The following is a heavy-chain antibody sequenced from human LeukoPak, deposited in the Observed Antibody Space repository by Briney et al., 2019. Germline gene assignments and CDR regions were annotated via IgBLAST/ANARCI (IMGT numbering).Heavy chain of an antibody. CDR3: ARDPSSSWYGGYFDY. Sequence: GGSLRLSCAASGFTVSSTYMSWVRQAPGKGLEWVSVIYSGGSTYYADSVKGRFTISRDKSKNTLYLQMNSPRAEDTAVYYCARDPSSSWYGGYFDYWGQGTLVTVSS. CDR2: IYSGGST. V-gene: IGHV3-66*01. CDR1: GFTVSSTY. J-gene: IGHJ4*02. D-gene: IGHD6-13*01.